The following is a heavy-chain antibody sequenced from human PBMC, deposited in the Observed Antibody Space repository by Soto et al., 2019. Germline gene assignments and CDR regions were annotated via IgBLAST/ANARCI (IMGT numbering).Heavy chain of an antibody. D-gene: IGHD6-19*01. J-gene: IGHJ4*02. CDR3: ARYSSGWPNFDY. Sequence: QLQLQESGPGLVKPSETLSLTCTVSGGSISSSSYYWGWIRQPPGKGLEWIGSIYYSGSTYYNPSLKSRVTISVDTSKNQFSLKLSSVTAADTAVYYCARYSSGWPNFDYWGQGTLVTVSS. CDR2: IYYSGST. V-gene: IGHV4-39*01. CDR1: GGSISSSSYY.